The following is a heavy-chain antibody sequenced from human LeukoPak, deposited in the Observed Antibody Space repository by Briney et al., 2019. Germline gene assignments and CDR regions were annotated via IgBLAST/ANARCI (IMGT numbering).Heavy chain of an antibody. CDR2: ISGSGTST. CDR3: ARYYDSGSYSVFDY. Sequence: GGSLRLSCAASGFTFSSYAMTWVRQAPGKGLEWVSTISGSGTSTYYADSVRGRFTISRDNSKNTLYLQMNSLRVEDTAVYYCARYYDSGSYSVFDYWGQGTLVTVSS. CDR1: GFTFSSYA. V-gene: IGHV3-23*01. D-gene: IGHD3-10*01. J-gene: IGHJ4*02.